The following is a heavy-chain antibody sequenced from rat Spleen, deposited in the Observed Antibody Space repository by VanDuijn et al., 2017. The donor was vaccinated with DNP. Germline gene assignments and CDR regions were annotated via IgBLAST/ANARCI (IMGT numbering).Heavy chain of an antibody. J-gene: IGHJ3*01. D-gene: IGHD1-10*01. CDR3: ARPYYNNYGGFAY. V-gene: IGHV5S13*01. Sequence: EVQLVESGGGLVQPGRSLRLSCTASGFSFSDYGMAWVRQAPMRSLEWVALFSVTGGTPYYRDSVKGRFTISRDDSKNTLYLQMNSLRSEDMATYYCARPYYNNYGGFAYWGQGTLVTVSS. CDR2: FSVTGGTP. CDR1: GFSFSDYG.